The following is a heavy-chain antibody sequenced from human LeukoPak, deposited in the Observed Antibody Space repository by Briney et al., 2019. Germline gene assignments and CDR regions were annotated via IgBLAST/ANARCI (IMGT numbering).Heavy chain of an antibody. CDR2: INSDGSTI. J-gene: IGHJ4*02. CDR1: GLTFSSYG. D-gene: IGHD6-13*01. CDR3: ARDHSSWELPSDY. Sequence: GGSLRLSCAASGLTFSSYGMHWVRQAPGKGLVWVSRINSDGSTIYYADSVKGRFTISRDNTKNTLYLQMNSLIAEDTAVYYCARDHSSWELPSDYWGQGTLVTVSS. V-gene: IGHV3-74*01.